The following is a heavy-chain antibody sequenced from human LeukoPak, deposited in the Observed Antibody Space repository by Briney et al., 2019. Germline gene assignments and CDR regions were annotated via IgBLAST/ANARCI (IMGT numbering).Heavy chain of an antibody. CDR2: IYSGGST. CDR3: ARSRGSGSYYQED. CDR1: GFTISSNY. D-gene: IGHD1-26*01. J-gene: IGHJ4*02. Sequence: GGSLRLSCAASGFTISSNYMSWVRQAPGKGLEWVSVIYSGGSTYYADSVKGRFTISRDNSKNTLYLQMNSLRAEDTAVYYCARSRGSGSYYQEDCGQGTLVTVSS. V-gene: IGHV3-53*01.